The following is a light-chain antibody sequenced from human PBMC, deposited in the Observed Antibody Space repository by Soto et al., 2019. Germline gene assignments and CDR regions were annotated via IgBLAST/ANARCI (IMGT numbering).Light chain of an antibody. J-gene: IGKJ1*01. CDR3: QQYGSSPPT. CDR1: QSVSTNY. Sequence: EIVLTQSPGTLSLSPGERATLSCRASQSVSTNYLAWYQRKPGQAPRLLIYGASSRATDIPNRFSGSGSGTDFTITITRLKAEDFAVYCCQQYGSSPPTFGQGTKVEIK. V-gene: IGKV3-20*01. CDR2: GAS.